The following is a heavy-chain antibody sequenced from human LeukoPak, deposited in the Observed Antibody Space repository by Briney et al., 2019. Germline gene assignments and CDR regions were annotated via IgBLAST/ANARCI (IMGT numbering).Heavy chain of an antibody. CDR2: IYSGGST. CDR1: GFTVSSNY. V-gene: IGHV3-53*01. Sequence: GGSLRLSCAASGFTVSSNYMSWVRQAPGKGLEWVAVIYSGGSTYYADSVKGRFTISRDNSKNTLYLQMNSLRAEDTAVYYCARDRKGLFDYWGQGTLVTVSS. J-gene: IGHJ4*02. CDR3: ARDRKGLFDY.